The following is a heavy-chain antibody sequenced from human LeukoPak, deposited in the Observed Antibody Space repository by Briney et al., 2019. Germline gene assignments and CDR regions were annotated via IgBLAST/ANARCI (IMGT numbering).Heavy chain of an antibody. J-gene: IGHJ6*02. D-gene: IGHD4-17*01. CDR1: GFTFSSYS. V-gene: IGHV3-21*01. CDR2: ISSSSSYI. Sequence: GGSLRLSCAASGFTFSSYSMNWVRQAPGKGLEWVSSISSSSSYIYYADSVKGRFTSSRDNAKNSLYLQMNSLRAEDTAVYYCARGDYGDYGDYYYGMDVWGQGTTVTVSS. CDR3: ARGDYGDYGDYYYGMDV.